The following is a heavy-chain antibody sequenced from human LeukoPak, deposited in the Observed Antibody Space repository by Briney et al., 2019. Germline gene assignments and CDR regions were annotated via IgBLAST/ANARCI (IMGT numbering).Heavy chain of an antibody. Sequence: GASVKVSCKASGYTFTNYYIHWVRQAPGQGLEWMGFINPSGGSTSYAQKFQGRVTMTRDMSTSTVYMELSRLRSDDTAVYYCARDPHVDCGGDCYKDYWGQGTLVTVSS. J-gene: IGHJ4*02. V-gene: IGHV1-46*01. CDR3: ARDPHVDCGGDCYKDY. D-gene: IGHD2-21*02. CDR2: INPSGGST. CDR1: GYTFTNYY.